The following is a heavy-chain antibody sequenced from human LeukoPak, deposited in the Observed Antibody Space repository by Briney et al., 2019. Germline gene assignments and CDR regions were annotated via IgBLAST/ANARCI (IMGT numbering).Heavy chain of an antibody. D-gene: IGHD2-15*01. CDR3: VRFGRNSVNEFDY. V-gene: IGHV3-23*01. CDR2: ISGSGAST. Sequence: GGSLRLSCAASGFTFGSYAMSWVRQAPGKGLEWVSAISGSGASTDYADSVKGRFTISRDNSKNTLYLQVNSLRAEDTAVYYCVRFGRNSVNEFDYWGQGTLVTVSS. J-gene: IGHJ4*02. CDR1: GFTFGSYA.